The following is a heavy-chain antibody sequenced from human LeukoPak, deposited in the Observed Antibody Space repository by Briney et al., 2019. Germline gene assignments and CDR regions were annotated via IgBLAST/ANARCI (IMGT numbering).Heavy chain of an antibody. CDR2: IKQDGSEQ. V-gene: IGHV3-7*03. D-gene: IGHD3-22*01. J-gene: IGHJ4*02. CDR3: SVMHRYYDGSGYWVQ. Sequence: GGSLRLSCAASGFPFSSYTMNWVRQTPGKGLEWVASIKQDGSEQDYVDSVKGRFTISRDNAKNSLYLQMNSLRAEDTAVYYCSVMHRYYDGSGYWVQWGQGTLVTVSS. CDR1: GFPFSSYT.